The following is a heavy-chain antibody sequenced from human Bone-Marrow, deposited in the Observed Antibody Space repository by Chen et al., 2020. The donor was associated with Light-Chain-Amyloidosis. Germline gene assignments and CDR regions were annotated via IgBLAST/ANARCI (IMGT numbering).Heavy chain of an antibody. CDR3: ARRRDGYNFDY. Sequence: EVQLEQSGPEVKKPGESLKISCQGSGYTFPNYWIGWVLQMPGKGLEWMGVIYPDDSDARYSPSFEVQVTISADKSITAAYLEWRSLKASDTAMYYCARRRDGYNFDYWGQGTLVTVSS. V-gene: IGHV5-51*01. CDR1: GYTFPNYW. CDR2: IYPDDSDA. D-gene: IGHD5-12*01. J-gene: IGHJ4*02.